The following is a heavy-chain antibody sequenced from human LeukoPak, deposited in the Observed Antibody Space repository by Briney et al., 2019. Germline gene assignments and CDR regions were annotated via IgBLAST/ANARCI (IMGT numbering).Heavy chain of an antibody. J-gene: IGHJ4*02. CDR2: MYYSGST. CDR1: GGSISSGGYY. D-gene: IGHD2-15*01. CDR3: ATWVGGSAIFDY. Sequence: SETLSLTCTVSGGSISSGGYYWSWIRQHPGKGLEWIAYMYYSGSTYYNPSLKSRATISVDPSKNQFSLKLSSVTAADTAVYYCATWVGGSAIFDYWGQGTLVTVSS. V-gene: IGHV4-31*03.